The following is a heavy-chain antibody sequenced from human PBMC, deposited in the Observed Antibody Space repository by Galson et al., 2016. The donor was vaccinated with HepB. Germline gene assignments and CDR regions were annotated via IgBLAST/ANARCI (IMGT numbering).Heavy chain of an antibody. CDR3: ARNAMSNGRYFDL. CDR1: GFDFSDHY. D-gene: IGHD4-11*01. V-gene: IGHV3-11*01. Sequence: SLRLSCAASGFDFSDHYMNWIRQTPGKGLEWISHINSRSDTTYYEDFVKGRFIISRDNSKKLVFLQMNSLRADDTAVYFCARNAMSNGRYFDLWGRGTLVTVSP. CDR2: INSRSDTT. J-gene: IGHJ2*01.